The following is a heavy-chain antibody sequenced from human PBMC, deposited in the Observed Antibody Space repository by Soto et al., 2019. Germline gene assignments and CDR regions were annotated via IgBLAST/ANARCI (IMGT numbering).Heavy chain of an antibody. Sequence: QVQLVQSGAEVKKPGASVKVSCKASGYTFTGYYIHWVRQARGQGLEWMGWIDPSSGGTKYVRKFQGWVTMARDTSISTAYLELGSLRSDDTVVYYCARGIAVNRRSYYCYMDFWGRGTTVTVSS. J-gene: IGHJ6*03. V-gene: IGHV1-2*04. CDR3: ARGIAVNRRSYYCYMDF. D-gene: IGHD6-19*01. CDR2: IDPSSGGT. CDR1: GYTFTGYY.